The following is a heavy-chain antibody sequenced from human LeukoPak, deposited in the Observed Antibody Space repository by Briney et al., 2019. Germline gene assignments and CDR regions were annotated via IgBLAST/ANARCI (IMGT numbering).Heavy chain of an antibody. CDR2: IKQDGSEK. CDR3: ARVEKGPYSSGWYLYYYYYMDV. D-gene: IGHD6-19*01. V-gene: IGHV3-7*01. Sequence: GGSLRLSCAASGFTFSSYWMSWVRQAPGKGLEWVANIKQDGSEKYYVDSVKGRFTISRDNAKNSLYLQMNSLRAEDTAVYYCARVEKGPYSSGWYLYYYYYMDVWGKGTTVTISS. CDR1: GFTFSSYW. J-gene: IGHJ6*03.